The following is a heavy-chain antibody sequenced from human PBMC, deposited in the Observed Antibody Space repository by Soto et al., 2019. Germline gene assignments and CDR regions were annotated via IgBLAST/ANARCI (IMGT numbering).Heavy chain of an antibody. CDR2: ISYDGSNK. CDR3: AKGPYPSIAARFDY. D-gene: IGHD6-6*01. CDR1: VFTFSSYG. V-gene: IGHV3-30*18. Sequence: PWWSLRLSCAASVFTFSSYGMHWVRQAPGKGLEWVAVISYDGSNKYYADSVKGRFTISRDNSKNTLYLQMNSLRAEDTAVYYCAKGPYPSIAARFDYWGQGTLVTVSS. J-gene: IGHJ4*02.